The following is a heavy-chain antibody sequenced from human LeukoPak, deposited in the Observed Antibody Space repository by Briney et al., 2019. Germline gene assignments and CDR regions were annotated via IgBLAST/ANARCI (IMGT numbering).Heavy chain of an antibody. CDR3: AKDNSGSYSPSKFDY. CDR2: ISGSGGST. J-gene: IGHJ4*02. V-gene: IGHV3-23*01. CDR1: GFTFSSYA. Sequence: GGPLRLSCAASGFTFSSYAMSWVRQAPGKGLEWVSGISGSGGSTYYADSVKGRFTIFRDNSESTLYLQMDSLRAEDTAVYYCAKDNSGSYSPSKFDYWGQGTLVTVSS. D-gene: IGHD3-10*01.